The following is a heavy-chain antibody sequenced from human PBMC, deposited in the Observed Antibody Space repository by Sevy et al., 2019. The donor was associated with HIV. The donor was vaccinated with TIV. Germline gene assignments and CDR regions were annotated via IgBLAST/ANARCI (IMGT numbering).Heavy chain of an antibody. CDR3: ARDLRLSMYYFDY. J-gene: IGHJ4*02. D-gene: IGHD5-18*01. CDR1: GFTFSMYG. CDR2: ISYDGSKK. Sequence: GGSLRLSCAASGFTFSMYGMHWVRQAPGKGLEWVAVISYDGSKKYYVDSVKGRFTISRDNFKNTLYLQMNSLRPEDTAVYYCARDLRLSMYYFDYWGQGTLVTVSS. V-gene: IGHV3-30*03.